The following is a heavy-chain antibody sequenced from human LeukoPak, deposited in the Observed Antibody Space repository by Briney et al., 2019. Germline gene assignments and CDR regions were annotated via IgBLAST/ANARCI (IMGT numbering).Heavy chain of an antibody. J-gene: IGHJ4*02. V-gene: IGHV3-23*01. CDR1: GITLSNYG. Sequence: PGGSLRLSCAVSGITLSNYGMSWVRQAPGKGLEWVAGISDGGGSRNYADSVKGRFTTSRDNPKNTLYLQMNSLRAEDTAVYFCAKRGVVIRAVIIVGFHKEAYYFDYWGQGALVTVSS. CDR3: AKRGVVIRAVIIVGFHKEAYYFDY. D-gene: IGHD3-10*01. CDR2: ISDGGGSR.